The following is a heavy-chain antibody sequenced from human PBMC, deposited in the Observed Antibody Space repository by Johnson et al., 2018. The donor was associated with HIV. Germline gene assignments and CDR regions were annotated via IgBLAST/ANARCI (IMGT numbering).Heavy chain of an antibody. V-gene: IGHV3-30*03. Sequence: VQLVESGGGVAQPGRSLRLSCAASGLTFSCYGIHWVRQAPGKGLEWVAAISYDGSRSDYGASGKDRFTISRDNSKNILYLQIDTLRAEDTAVYYCTRGSFTDDAFDIWGQGAMVTVSS. D-gene: IGHD1-26*01. CDR3: TRGSFTDDAFDI. J-gene: IGHJ3*02. CDR2: ISYDGSRS. CDR1: GLTFSCYG.